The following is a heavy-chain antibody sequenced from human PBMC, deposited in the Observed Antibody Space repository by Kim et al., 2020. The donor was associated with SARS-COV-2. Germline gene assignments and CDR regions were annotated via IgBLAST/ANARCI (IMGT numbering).Heavy chain of an antibody. V-gene: IGHV4-61*01. CDR3: ARGTTRGIRRSRVTQFDY. J-gene: IGHJ4*02. Sequence: SETLSLTCTVSGGSVSSGSYYWSWIRQPPGKGLEWIGYIYYSGSTNYNPSLKSRVTISVDTSKNQFSLKLSSVTAADTAVYYCARGTTRGIRRSRVTQFDYWGQGTLVTVSS. CDR2: IYYSGST. D-gene: IGHD4-4*01. CDR1: GGSVSSGSYY.